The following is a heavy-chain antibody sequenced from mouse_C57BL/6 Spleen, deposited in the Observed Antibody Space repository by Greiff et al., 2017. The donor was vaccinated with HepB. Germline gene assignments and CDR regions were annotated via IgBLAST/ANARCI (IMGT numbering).Heavy chain of an antibody. Sequence: VQLQQSGAELVRPGASVKLSCTASGFNIKDDYMHWVKQRPEQGLEWIGWIDPENGDTEYASKFQGKATITADTSSNTAYLQLSSLTSEDTAVYYCTTGDGSSPWLDVWGTGTTVTVSS. J-gene: IGHJ1*03. D-gene: IGHD1-1*01. CDR2: IDPENGDT. CDR3: TTGDGSSPWLDV. V-gene: IGHV14-4*01. CDR1: GFNIKDDY.